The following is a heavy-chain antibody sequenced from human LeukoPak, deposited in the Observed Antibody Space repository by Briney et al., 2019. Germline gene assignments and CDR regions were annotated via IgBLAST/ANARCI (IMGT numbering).Heavy chain of an antibody. J-gene: IGHJ4*02. CDR1: GYTFTGYY. CDR3: ASSRVRFFDRIAVAVGFDY. V-gene: IGHV1-69*06. D-gene: IGHD6-19*01. CDR2: IIPIFGTA. Sequence: SVKVSCKASGYTFTGYYMHWVRQAPGQGLEWMGGIIPIFGTANYAQKFQGRVTITADKSTSTAYMELSSLRSEDTAVYYCASSRVRFFDRIAVAVGFDYWGQGTLVTVSS.